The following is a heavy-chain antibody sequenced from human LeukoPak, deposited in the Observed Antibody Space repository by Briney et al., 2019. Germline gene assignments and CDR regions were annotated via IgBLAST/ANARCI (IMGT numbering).Heavy chain of an antibody. V-gene: IGHV3-23*01. J-gene: IGHJ6*02. CDR1: GFTFDDYG. CDR2: ISGSGGST. Sequence: GGSLRLSCAASGFTFDDYGMSWVRQAPGKGLEWVSAISGSGGSTYYADSVKGRFTISRDNSKNTLYLQMNSLRAEDTAVYYCARGFGGNSVLAGYYGMDVWGQGTTVTVSS. D-gene: IGHD4-23*01. CDR3: ARGFGGNSVLAGYYGMDV.